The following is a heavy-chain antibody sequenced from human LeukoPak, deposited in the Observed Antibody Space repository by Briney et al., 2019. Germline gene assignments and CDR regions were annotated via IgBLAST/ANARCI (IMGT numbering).Heavy chain of an antibody. CDR3: AGDYCSRTSCLGMDV. V-gene: IGHV3-30-3*01. CDR2: ISYDETNK. CDR1: AFTFSSYA. D-gene: IGHD2-2*01. Sequence: GGSLRLSCAAYAFTFSSYAMHWVRQAPGKGLEWVAAISYDETNKFYADYVKGRFTISRDNSKKTLFMQMNSLRAEDTALSYCAGDYCSRTSCLGMDVWGRGTTVTVSS. J-gene: IGHJ6*02.